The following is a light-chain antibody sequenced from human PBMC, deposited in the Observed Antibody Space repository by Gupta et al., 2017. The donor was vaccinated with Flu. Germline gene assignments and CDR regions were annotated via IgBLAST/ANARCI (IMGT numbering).Light chain of an antibody. CDR2: GAS. V-gene: IGKV3-20*01. Sequence: RATLYCRASQSVSGSYLAWYQQRPGQAPRLLIYGASSRATGIPDRFSGSGSGTDFTLTISRLEPEDFAVYYCQRYGRSPPYTFGQGTKLEIK. CDR1: QSVSGSY. J-gene: IGKJ2*01. CDR3: QRYGRSPPYT.